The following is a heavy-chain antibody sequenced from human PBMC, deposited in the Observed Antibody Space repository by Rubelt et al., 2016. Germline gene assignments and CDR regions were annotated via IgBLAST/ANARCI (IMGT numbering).Heavy chain of an antibody. V-gene: IGHV4-59*01. J-gene: IGHJ3*02. CDR2: IYYSGST. CDR3: ARVPGHREGHDAFDI. CDR1: GGSISSYY. Sequence: QVQLQESGPGLVKPSGTLSLTCTVSGGSISSYYWSWIRQPPGKGLEWIGYIYYSGSTNYNPSLKSRVTISVDTSKNQFSRKLSSVTAADTAVYYCARVPGHREGHDAFDIWGQGTMVTVSS.